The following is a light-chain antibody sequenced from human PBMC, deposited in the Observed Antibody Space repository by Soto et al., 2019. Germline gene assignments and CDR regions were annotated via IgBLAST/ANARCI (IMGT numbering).Light chain of an antibody. J-gene: IGKJ1*01. V-gene: IGKV3-20*01. CDR3: QQYGSSGT. Sequence: SVLTQSPDTLSLSPGERATLSCRASQTVIHNHLAWHQQKPGQTPRLLVYGASNRATGIPDRFSGSGSGTDFTLTISRLEPEDFAVYYCQQYGSSGTFGQGTKVDIK. CDR2: GAS. CDR1: QTVIHNH.